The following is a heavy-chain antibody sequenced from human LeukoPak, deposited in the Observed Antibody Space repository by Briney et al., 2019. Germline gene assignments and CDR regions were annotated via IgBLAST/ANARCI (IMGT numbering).Heavy chain of an antibody. D-gene: IGHD3-3*01. CDR1: GGTFSSYA. CDR3: AGGYDFWSGSPYYYYYYMDV. V-gene: IGHV1-69*01. CDR2: IIPIFGTA. Sequence: SVKVSCKASGGTFSSYAISWVRQAPGLGLEWMGGIIPIFGTANYAQKFQGRVTITADESTSTAYMELSSLRSEDTAVYYCAGGYDFWSGSPYYYYYYMDVWGKGTTVTVSS. J-gene: IGHJ6*03.